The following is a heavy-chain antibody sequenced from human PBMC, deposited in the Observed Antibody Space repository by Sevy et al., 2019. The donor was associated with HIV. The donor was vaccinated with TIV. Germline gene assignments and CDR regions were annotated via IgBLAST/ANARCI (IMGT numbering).Heavy chain of an antibody. CDR1: GFTFDDYG. CDR3: ARDTTPLYYDYVWGRDRYTVDAFDI. V-gene: IGHV3-20*04. J-gene: IGHJ3*02. Sequence: GGSLRLSCAASGFTFDDYGMSWVRQAPGKGLEWVSGINWNGGSTGYADSVKGRFTISRDNAKNSLYLQMNSLRAEDTGLDYCARDTTPLYYDYVWGRDRYTVDAFDIWGQGTMVTVSS. D-gene: IGHD3-16*02. CDR2: INWNGGST.